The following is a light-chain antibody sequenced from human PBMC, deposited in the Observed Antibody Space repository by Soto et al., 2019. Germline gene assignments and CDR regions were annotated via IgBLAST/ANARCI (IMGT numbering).Light chain of an antibody. CDR2: DVS. CDR1: NSDIGASNS. J-gene: IGLJ1*01. Sequence: QSVLTQPPSASGSPGQSVTISCAGSNSDIGASNSVSWYQQHPGKAPKLMIYDVSKRPSGVPDRFSGSKSGNTASLTISGLQAEDEADYYCCSYAGSYTWVFGTGTKLTVL. CDR3: CSYAGSYTWV. V-gene: IGLV2-11*01.